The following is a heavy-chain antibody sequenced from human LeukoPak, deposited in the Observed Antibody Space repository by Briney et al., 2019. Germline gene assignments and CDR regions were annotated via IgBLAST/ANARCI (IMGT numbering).Heavy chain of an antibody. CDR2: ISESGDAT. CDR1: GFTFSSCA. V-gene: IGHV3-23*01. Sequence: PGGSLRLSCAASGFTFSSCAMSWVRQAPGKGLEWVSAISESGDATYYADSVRGRFTISRDKSKNTLYLQMNRLRVDDTAIYYCAKDRDYWGQGTLVTVSS. CDR3: AKDRDY. J-gene: IGHJ4*02.